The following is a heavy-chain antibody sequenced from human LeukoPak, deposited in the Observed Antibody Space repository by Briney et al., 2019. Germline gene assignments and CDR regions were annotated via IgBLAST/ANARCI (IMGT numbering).Heavy chain of an antibody. V-gene: IGHV1-69*05. CDR1: GGTFSSYA. Sequence: ASVKVSCKASGGTFSSYAISWVRQAPGQGLEWMGGIIPIFGTANYAQKFQGRVTITTDESTSTAYMELSSLRSEDTAVYYCARSPKWVPAGYYYYYYMDVWGKGTTVTVSS. CDR2: IIPIFGTA. CDR3: ARSPKWVPAGYYYYYYMDV. J-gene: IGHJ6*03. D-gene: IGHD2-2*01.